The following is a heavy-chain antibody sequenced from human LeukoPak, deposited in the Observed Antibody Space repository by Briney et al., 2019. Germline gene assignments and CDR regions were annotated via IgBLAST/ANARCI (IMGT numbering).Heavy chain of an antibody. D-gene: IGHD3-10*01. J-gene: IGHJ6*02. CDR1: GDSVSGNSAA. CDR2: TYYRSKWYN. CDR3: AREVLLWFGELLPTKYYYYGMDV. Sequence: SQTLSLTCAISGDSVSGNSAAWNWIRQSPSRGLEWLGRTYYRSKWYNDYAVSVKSRITINPDTSKNQFSLQLNSVTPEDTAVYYCAREVLLWFGELLPTKYYYYGMDVWGQGTTVTVSS. V-gene: IGHV6-1*01.